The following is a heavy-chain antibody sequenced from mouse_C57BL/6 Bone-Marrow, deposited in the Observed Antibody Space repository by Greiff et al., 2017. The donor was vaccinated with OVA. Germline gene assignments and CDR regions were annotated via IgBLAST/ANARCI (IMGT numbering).Heavy chain of an antibody. CDR2: ISDGGSYT. V-gene: IGHV5-4*01. Sequence: EVQRVESGGGLVKPGGSLKLSCAASGFTFSSYAMSWVRQTPEKRLEWVATISDGGSYTYYPDNVKGRFTISRDNAKNNLYLQMSHLKSEDTAMYYCARDRPYFDYWGQGTTLTGSS. CDR3: ARDRPYFDY. CDR1: GFTFSSYA. J-gene: IGHJ2*01.